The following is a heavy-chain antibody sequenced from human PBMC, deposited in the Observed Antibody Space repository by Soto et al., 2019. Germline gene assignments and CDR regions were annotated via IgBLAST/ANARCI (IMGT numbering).Heavy chain of an antibody. Sequence: GASVKVSCKASGYTFTGYYMHWVRQAPGQGLEWMGWINPNSGGTNYAQKFQGRVTMTRDTSISTSYMELSRLRSDDTAVYYCARGTTKRWQDYFDYWGQGTLVTVSS. CDR2: INPNSGGT. V-gene: IGHV1-2*02. CDR3: ARGTTKRWQDYFDY. J-gene: IGHJ4*02. D-gene: IGHD4-17*01. CDR1: GYTFTGYY.